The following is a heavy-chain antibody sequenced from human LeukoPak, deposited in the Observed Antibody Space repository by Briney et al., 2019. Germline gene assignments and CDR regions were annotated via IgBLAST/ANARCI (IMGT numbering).Heavy chain of an antibody. J-gene: IGHJ3*02. D-gene: IGHD4-17*01. CDR3: TTESYGDWGRAFDI. CDR1: GFTFSSYA. Sequence: PGGSLRLSCAASGFTFSSYAMSWVRQAPGKGLEWVSAISGSGGSTYYADSVKGRFTISRDNSKNTLYLQMNSLKTEDTAVYYCTTESYGDWGRAFDIWGQGTMVTVSS. CDR2: ISGSGGST. V-gene: IGHV3-23*01.